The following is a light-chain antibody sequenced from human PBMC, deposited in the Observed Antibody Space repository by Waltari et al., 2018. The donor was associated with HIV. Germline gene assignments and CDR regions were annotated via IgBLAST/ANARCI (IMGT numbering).Light chain of an antibody. J-gene: IGLJ3*02. CDR2: EAS. CDR1: SSDVGSYNL. V-gene: IGLV2-23*01. Sequence: HSALTQPASVSGSPGQSITISCTGTSSDVGSYNLVSWYQYHPGNPPKLMIYEASKRPSGVSNRFSGSKSGNTASLTISGLQAEDEADYYCCSYAGSSTLVFGGGTKLTVL. CDR3: CSYAGSSTLV.